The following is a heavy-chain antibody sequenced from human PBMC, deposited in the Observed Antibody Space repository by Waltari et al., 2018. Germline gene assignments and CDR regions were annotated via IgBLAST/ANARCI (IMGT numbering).Heavy chain of an antibody. CDR2: RNYDGSQK. CDR3: AKSRGFEY. V-gene: IGHV3-7*01. Sequence: FGRYGISWVRQTPGKGREWVANRNYDGSQKYYVDSVKGRFTISRDNAKNSVYLQMNSLRVEDTAVHYCAKSRGFEYWGQGTLITVSS. CDR1: FGRYG. J-gene: IGHJ4*02. D-gene: IGHD2-2*01.